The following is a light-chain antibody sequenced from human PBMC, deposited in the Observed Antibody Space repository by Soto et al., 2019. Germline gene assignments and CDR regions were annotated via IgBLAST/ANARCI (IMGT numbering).Light chain of an antibody. CDR2: LNSDGSH. V-gene: IGLV4-69*01. Sequence: QPVLTQSPSASASLGASVKLTCTLSSGHSSYAIAWHQQQPEKGPRYLMKLNSDGSHTKGDGIPDRFSGSISGAERCLTISSLQSEDEADYYCQTWGTGIQVFGGGTKLTVL. J-gene: IGLJ3*02. CDR3: QTWGTGIQV. CDR1: SGHSSYA.